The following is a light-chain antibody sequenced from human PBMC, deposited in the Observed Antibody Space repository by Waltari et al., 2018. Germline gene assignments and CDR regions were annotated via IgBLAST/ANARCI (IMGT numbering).Light chain of an antibody. J-gene: IGLJ3*02. CDR1: SSDVGGYNY. V-gene: IGLV2-11*01. CDR3: CSYAGNYSWV. Sequence: QSALTQPRSVSGSPGQSVTISCPGTSSDVGGYNYVSWCQQHPGNAPKLMIYDVSKRPSGVPDRFSGSKSGNTASLTISGLQAEDEADYYCCSYAGNYSWVFGGGTKLTVL. CDR2: DVS.